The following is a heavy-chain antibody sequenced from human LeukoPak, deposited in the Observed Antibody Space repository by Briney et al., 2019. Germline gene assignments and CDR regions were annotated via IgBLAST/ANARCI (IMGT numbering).Heavy chain of an antibody. CDR1: GYTFNSYD. CDR2: MNPNSGNT. Sequence: ASVKVSWKASGYTFNSYDINRVRQAPGKGLEWIGWMNPNSGNTSYAQKFQGRVTITRDTSISTAYMELSSLRSEDTGVYYCARGDAYYYDSSGYYGSVNDAFDIWGQGTMVTVSS. D-gene: IGHD3-22*01. J-gene: IGHJ3*02. V-gene: IGHV1-8*03. CDR3: ARGDAYYYDSSGYYGSVNDAFDI.